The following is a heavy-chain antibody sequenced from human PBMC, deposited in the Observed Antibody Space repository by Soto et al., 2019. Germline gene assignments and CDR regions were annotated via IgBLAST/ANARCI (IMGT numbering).Heavy chain of an antibody. CDR2: ISSSSSYI. J-gene: IGHJ5*02. V-gene: IGHV3-21*01. D-gene: IGHD3-22*01. Sequence: EVQLVESGGGLVKPGGSLRLSCAASGFTFSSYSMNWVRQAPGKGLEWVSSISSSSSYIYYADSVKGRFTIPRDNAKNSLYLQMNSLRAEDTAVYYCARDLLYYYDSSGYSYWFDPWGQGTLVTVSS. CDR1: GFTFSSYS. CDR3: ARDLLYYYDSSGYSYWFDP.